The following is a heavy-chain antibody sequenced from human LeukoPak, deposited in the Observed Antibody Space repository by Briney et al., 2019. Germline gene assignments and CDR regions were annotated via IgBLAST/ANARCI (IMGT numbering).Heavy chain of an antibody. J-gene: IGHJ4*02. Sequence: SETLSLTCAVYGGSFSGYYWSWIRQPPGRGLEWIGEINHSGSTNYNPSLKTRVTISVDTSKNQFSLKLSSVTAADTAVYYCARVTPNFDYWGQGTLVTVSS. V-gene: IGHV4-34*01. CDR1: GGSFSGYY. D-gene: IGHD1-14*01. CDR2: INHSGST. CDR3: ARVTPNFDY.